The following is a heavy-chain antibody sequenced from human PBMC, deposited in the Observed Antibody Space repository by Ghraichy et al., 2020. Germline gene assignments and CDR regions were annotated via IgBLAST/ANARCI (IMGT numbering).Heavy chain of an antibody. CDR2: IKSKTDGGTT. CDR1: GFTFSNAW. CDR3: TTTSGSYFDFFGNGMDV. V-gene: IGHV3-15*01. Sequence: LSLTCAASGFTFSNAWMSWVRQAPGKGLEWVGRIKSKTDGGTTDYAAPVKGRFTISRDDSKNTLYLQMNSLKTEDTAVYYCTTTSGSYFDFFGNGMDVWGQGTTVTVSS. J-gene: IGHJ6*02. D-gene: IGHD1-26*01.